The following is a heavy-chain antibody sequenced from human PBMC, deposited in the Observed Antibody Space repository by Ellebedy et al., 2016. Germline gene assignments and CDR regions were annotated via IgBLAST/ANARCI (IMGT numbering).Heavy chain of an antibody. V-gene: IGHV3-73*01. CDR3: TIWTS. J-gene: IGHJ4*02. Sequence: GGSLRLSXAASGSIFSDSDMHWVRQAPGKGLEWVGRIRKKAGNYATVYAASLKGKFTISRDDSMSTTYLQMNTLKTEDTAIYYCTIWTSWGQGALVTVSS. D-gene: IGHD3/OR15-3a*01. CDR1: GSIFSDSD. CDR2: IRKKAGNYAT.